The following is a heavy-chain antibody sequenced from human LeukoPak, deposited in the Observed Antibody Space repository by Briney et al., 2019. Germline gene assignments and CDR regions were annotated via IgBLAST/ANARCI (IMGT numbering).Heavy chain of an antibody. D-gene: IGHD2-2*02. V-gene: IGHV3-21*01. Sequence: GGSLRLSCAASGFTFSSYSMNWVRQAPGKGLEWVSSISSSSSYIYYADSVKGRFTISRDNAKNLLYLQMNSLRAEDTAVYYCAREDCSSTSCYTSIDYWGQGTLVTVSS. CDR2: ISSSSSYI. CDR3: AREDCSSTSCYTSIDY. J-gene: IGHJ4*02. CDR1: GFTFSSYS.